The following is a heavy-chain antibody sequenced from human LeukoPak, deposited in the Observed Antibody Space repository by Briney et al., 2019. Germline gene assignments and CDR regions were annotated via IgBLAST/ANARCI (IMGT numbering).Heavy chain of an antibody. Sequence: SETLSLTCTVSGVSISGSSYYWGWLRQPPGKGLEWIGSIYYSGSTYYNPSLKSRVTISVDTSKNQFSLKLSSVTAADTAVYYCARVTGASGSYPGRVDYWGQGTLVTVSS. CDR3: ARVTGASGSYPGRVDY. CDR2: IYYSGST. CDR1: GVSISGSSYY. V-gene: IGHV4-39*07. D-gene: IGHD1-26*01. J-gene: IGHJ4*02.